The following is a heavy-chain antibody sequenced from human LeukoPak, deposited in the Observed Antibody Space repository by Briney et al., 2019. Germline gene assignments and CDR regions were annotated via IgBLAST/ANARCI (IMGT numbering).Heavy chain of an antibody. CDR2: ISMNVQTT. D-gene: IGHD1-1*01. Sequence: GGSLRLSCSASGFTFTSHVMHWFRQAPGKGLQYVSGISMNVQTTYYAGSVKGRFTISGDNSKNTVYVQMNSLTPEDTALYYCVREGLERRTNFDYWGQGTLVSVSS. J-gene: IGHJ4*02. CDR1: GFTFTSHV. V-gene: IGHV3-64*05. CDR3: VREGLERRTNFDY.